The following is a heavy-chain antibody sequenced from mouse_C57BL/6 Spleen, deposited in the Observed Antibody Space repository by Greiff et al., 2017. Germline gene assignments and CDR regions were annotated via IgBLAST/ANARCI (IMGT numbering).Heavy chain of an antibody. D-gene: IGHD1-1*01. CDR3: AREGYYYGSSPYYAMDY. CDR1: GYSITSGYY. J-gene: IGHJ4*01. V-gene: IGHV3-6*01. Sequence: DVQLQESGPGLVKPSQSLSLACSVTGYSITSGYYWNWIRQFPGNKLEWMGYISYDGSNNYNPSLKNRISITRDTSKNQFFLKLNSVTTEDTATYYCAREGYYYGSSPYYAMDYWGQGTSVTVSS. CDR2: ISYDGSN.